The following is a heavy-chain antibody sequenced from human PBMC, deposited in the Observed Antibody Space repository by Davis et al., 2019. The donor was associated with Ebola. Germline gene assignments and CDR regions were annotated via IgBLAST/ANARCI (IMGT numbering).Heavy chain of an antibody. D-gene: IGHD3-10*01. V-gene: IGHV4-61*01. Sequence: PSETLSLTCTVSDGSVSGGSFYWSWIRQPPGKGLEWIGYIYYSGSTSYNPSLKSRVTISVDTSKNQFSLKLSSVAAADTAVYYCARDHLGTYYYYGMDVWGQGTTATVSS. CDR3: ARDHLGTYYYYGMDV. J-gene: IGHJ6*02. CDR2: IYYSGST. CDR1: DGSVSGGSFY.